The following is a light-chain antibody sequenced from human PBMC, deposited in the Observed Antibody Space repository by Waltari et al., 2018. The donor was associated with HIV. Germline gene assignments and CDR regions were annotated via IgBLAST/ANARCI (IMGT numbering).Light chain of an antibody. V-gene: IGLV1-44*01. CDR3: AAWEDSLIGPV. CDR2: SNN. Sequence: QSVLTHPPSASGTPGQRVTISCSGSSSNIGSNTVNWYQQLPGTAPKLLIYSNNQRASGVPDRLSGSKSGTSASLAISGLQSEDEANYYCAAWEDSLIGPVFGGGTKLTVL. CDR1: SSNIGSNT. J-gene: IGLJ3*02.